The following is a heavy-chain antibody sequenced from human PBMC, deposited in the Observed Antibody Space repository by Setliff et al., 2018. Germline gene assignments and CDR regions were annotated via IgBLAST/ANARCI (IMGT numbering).Heavy chain of an antibody. V-gene: IGHV4-59*12. CDR1: GDSINDYY. Sequence: PSETLSLTCTVSGDSINDYYWSWIRQSPGKGLEWIGYVFFTGSTAYSPSLKRRVTISIDKSNNQFSLKLTSMTAADTAVYYCARGMPIGYFQPWGQGTLVTVSS. D-gene: IGHD2-2*01. J-gene: IGHJ1*01. CDR2: VFFTGST. CDR3: ARGMPIGYFQP.